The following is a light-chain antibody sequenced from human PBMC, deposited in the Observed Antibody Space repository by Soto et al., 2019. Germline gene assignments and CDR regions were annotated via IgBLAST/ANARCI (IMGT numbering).Light chain of an antibody. J-gene: IGLJ2*01. CDR3: SSYAGSNFVV. CDR2: EVS. Sequence: QSALTQPPSASGSPGQSVTISCTGTSSDVGGYNYVSWYQQHPGKAPKRMIYEVSKRPSGVPDRFSGSKSGNTASLTVSGLQAEDEADYYCSSYAGSNFVVFGGGTKLT. CDR1: SSDVGGYNY. V-gene: IGLV2-8*01.